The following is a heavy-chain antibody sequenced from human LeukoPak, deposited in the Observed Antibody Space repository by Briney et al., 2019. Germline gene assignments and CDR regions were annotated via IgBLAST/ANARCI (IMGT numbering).Heavy chain of an antibody. V-gene: IGHV4-34*01. D-gene: IGHD5-18*01. CDR2: INHSGST. CDR3: ARSEYSYGADAFDI. J-gene: IGHJ3*02. CDR1: GGSFSGYY. Sequence: SETLSLTRAVYGGSFSGYYWSWIRQSPGKGLEWIGEINHSGSTNYSPSLKSRVTISVDTSKNQFSLKLSSVTAADTAVYYCARSEYSYGADAFDIWGQGTMVTVSS.